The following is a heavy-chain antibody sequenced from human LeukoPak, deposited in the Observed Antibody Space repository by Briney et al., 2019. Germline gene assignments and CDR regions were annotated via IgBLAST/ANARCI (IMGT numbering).Heavy chain of an antibody. CDR2: IYISGST. Sequence: SETLSLTCTVSGGSISSYFWSWIRQPAGKGLEWIGRIYISGSTNYIPSLKSRVTMSVDTSKRQFSLKLSSVTAADTAVYFCARGERSYYDYWGQGTLVTVSS. V-gene: IGHV4-4*07. J-gene: IGHJ4*02. CDR1: GGSISSYF. CDR3: ARGERSYYDY. D-gene: IGHD1-26*01.